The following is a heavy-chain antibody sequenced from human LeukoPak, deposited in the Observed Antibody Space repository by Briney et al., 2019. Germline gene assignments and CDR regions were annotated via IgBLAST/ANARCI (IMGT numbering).Heavy chain of an antibody. CDR1: GSTFSSNG. Sequence: EPGGSLRLSCAASGSTFSSNGIYWVRQAPGKGLEWVAFIPYDGSNNYYVDSVKGRFTISRDTSKNTLYLQMIRLRAADTAVYYCAKESSASYYFDYWGQGTLVTVSS. V-gene: IGHV3-30*02. D-gene: IGHD3-10*01. CDR2: IPYDGSNN. J-gene: IGHJ4*02. CDR3: AKESSASYYFDY.